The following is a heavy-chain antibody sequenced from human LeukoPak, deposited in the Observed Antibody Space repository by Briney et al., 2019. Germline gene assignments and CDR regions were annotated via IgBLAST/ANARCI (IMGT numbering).Heavy chain of an antibody. J-gene: IGHJ1*01. CDR2: ISGSGGST. Sequence: PGGSLRLSCAASGFTFSSYAMSWVRQAPGKGLEWVSAISGSGGSTYYADSVKGWFTISRDNSKNTLYLQMNSLRAEDTAVYYCARGSSWYVDFQHWGQGTLVTVSS. CDR3: ARGSSWYVDFQH. CDR1: GFTFSSYA. V-gene: IGHV3-23*01. D-gene: IGHD6-13*01.